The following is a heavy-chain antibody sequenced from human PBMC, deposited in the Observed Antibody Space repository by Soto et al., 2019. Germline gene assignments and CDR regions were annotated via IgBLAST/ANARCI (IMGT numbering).Heavy chain of an antibody. CDR3: AKVGYSNPPGDYYGMDV. D-gene: IGHD4-4*01. CDR2: ISYDGSNK. CDR1: GFTFSSYG. J-gene: IGHJ6*02. V-gene: IGHV3-30*18. Sequence: GGSLRLSCAASGFTFSSYGMHWVRQAPGKGLEWVAVISYDGSNKYYADSVKGRFTISRDNSKNTLYLQMNSLRAEDTAVHYCAKVGYSNPPGDYYGMDVWGQGTTVTVSS.